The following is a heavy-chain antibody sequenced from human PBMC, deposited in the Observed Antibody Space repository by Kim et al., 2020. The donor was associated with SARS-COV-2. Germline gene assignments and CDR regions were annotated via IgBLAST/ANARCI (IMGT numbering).Heavy chain of an antibody. J-gene: IGHJ4*02. CDR3: ARARRELVAAVFT. V-gene: IGHV3-74*01. D-gene: IGHD1-26*01. Sequence: GGSLRLSCATSGFPFSTYWMHWVRQAPGKGLVWVSRINSDGRSTSYADSVKGRFTISRDNAKNTLFLQMNSLRAEDTAVYYCARARRELVAAVFTGGQGTRVTVSS. CDR2: INSDGRST. CDR1: GFPFSTYW.